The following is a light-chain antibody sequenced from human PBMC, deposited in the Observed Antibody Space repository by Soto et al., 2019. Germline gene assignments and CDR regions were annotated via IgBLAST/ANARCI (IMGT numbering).Light chain of an antibody. CDR1: QSISNW. J-gene: IGKJ1*01. CDR3: QQYNSYSPWT. V-gene: IGKV1-5*03. Sequence: DIQMTQSPSTLSASVGDRVTITCRANQSISNWLAWYQKKPGKVPKLLIYKASNLDYGVPSRFSGSGSGTEFTLTISSLQPDDFATYYCQQYNSYSPWTFGQGTKVDIK. CDR2: KAS.